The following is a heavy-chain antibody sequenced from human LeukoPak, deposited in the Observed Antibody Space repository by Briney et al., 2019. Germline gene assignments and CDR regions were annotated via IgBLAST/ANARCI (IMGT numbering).Heavy chain of an antibody. CDR2: TYYRSKWYN. CDR1: GDSFTNNSAA. CDR3: AREEWLRLHY. V-gene: IGHV6-1*01. J-gene: IGHJ4*02. Sequence: SQSLSLTCAISGDSFTNNSAAWNWIRQSPSRGLEWLGRTYYRSKWYNDYEVSVKSRITINADTSENQFSLQLKSVTPEDTAVYYCAREEWLRLHYWGQGTLVTVSS. D-gene: IGHD5-12*01.